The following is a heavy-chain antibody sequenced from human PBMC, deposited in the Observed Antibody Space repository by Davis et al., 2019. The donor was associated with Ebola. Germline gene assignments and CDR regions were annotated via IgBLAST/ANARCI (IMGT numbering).Heavy chain of an antibody. V-gene: IGHV1-69*13. CDR1: GYTFTGYY. CDR2: IIPIFGTT. J-gene: IGHJ5*02. D-gene: IGHD6-13*01. Sequence: SVKVSCKASGYTFTGYYMHWVRQAPGQGLEWMGGIIPIFGTTNYAQKFQGRVAITADESTSTAYMELNSLRSEDSAVYYCVRDYNGSWFGWFDPWGQGTLVTVSS. CDR3: VRDYNGSWFGWFDP.